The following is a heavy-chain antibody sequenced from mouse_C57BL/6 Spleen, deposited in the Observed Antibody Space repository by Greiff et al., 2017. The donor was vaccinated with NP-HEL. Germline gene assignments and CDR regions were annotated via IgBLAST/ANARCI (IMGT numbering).Heavy chain of an antibody. CDR3: ARNAPTYGSSYNYAMDY. V-gene: IGHV5-17*01. D-gene: IGHD1-1*01. CDR2: ISSGSSTI. J-gene: IGHJ4*01. CDR1: GFTFSDYG. Sequence: EVQLVESGGGLVKPGGSLKLSCAASGFTFSDYGMHWVRQAPEKGLEWVAYISSGSSTIYYADTVKGRFTISRDNAKNTLFLQMTSLRSEDTAMYYCARNAPTYGSSYNYAMDYWGQGTSVTVSS.